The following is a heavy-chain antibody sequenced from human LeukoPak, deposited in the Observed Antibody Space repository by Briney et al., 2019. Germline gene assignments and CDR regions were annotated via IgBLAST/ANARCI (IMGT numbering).Heavy chain of an antibody. CDR3: AKGPWDYVWGSYRYFDY. J-gene: IGHJ4*02. Sequence: GGSLRLSCAASGFTFSGYAMSWVRQAPGKGLEWVSAISGSGGSTYYADSVKGRFTISRDNSKNTLYLQINSLRAEDTAVYYCAKGPWDYVWGSYRYFDYWGQGTLVTVSS. CDR2: ISGSGGST. CDR1: GFTFSGYA. V-gene: IGHV3-23*01. D-gene: IGHD3-16*02.